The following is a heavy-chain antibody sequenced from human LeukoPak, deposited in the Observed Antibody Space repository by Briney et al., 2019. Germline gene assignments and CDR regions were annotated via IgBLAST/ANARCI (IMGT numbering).Heavy chain of an antibody. V-gene: IGHV3-30*03. J-gene: IGHJ4*02. D-gene: IGHD5-24*01. CDR2: ISYDGSNK. CDR3: ARATGYNVAYFDS. Sequence: GGSLRLSCAASGFTFSSYGMHWVRQAPGKGLEWVAVISYDGSNKYYADSVKGRFTISRDNSKNTLYLQMNSLRAEDTAVYYCARATGYNVAYFDSRGQGTLVTVSS. CDR1: GFTFSSYG.